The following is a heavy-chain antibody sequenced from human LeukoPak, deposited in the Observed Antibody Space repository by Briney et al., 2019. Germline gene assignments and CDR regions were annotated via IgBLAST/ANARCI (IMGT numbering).Heavy chain of an antibody. CDR2: ISDSGSTI. V-gene: IGHV3-48*04. J-gene: IGHJ4*02. CDR3: ARESGNHPPDFFDY. Sequence: GGSLRLSCAASGFTFSSYSMNWVRQAPGKGLEWVSYISDSGSTIYYADSVKGRFTISRDNAKNSLYLQMNSLRAEDTAIYYCARESGNHPPDFFDYWGQGTLVTVSS. D-gene: IGHD1-14*01. CDR1: GFTFSSYS.